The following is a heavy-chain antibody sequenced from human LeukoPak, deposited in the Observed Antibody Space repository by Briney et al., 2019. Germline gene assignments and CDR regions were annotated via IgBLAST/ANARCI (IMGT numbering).Heavy chain of an antibody. CDR2: IWYDGSNK. CDR3: ARDVYLVPALDY. D-gene: IGHD2-8*02. Sequence: PGGSLRLSCAASGFTFSSYGMHWVRQAPGKGLEWVAVIWYDGSNKYYADSVKGRFTISRDNSKNTLYLQMNSLRAEDTAVYYCARDVYLVPALDYWGQGTLVTVSS. V-gene: IGHV3-33*01. J-gene: IGHJ4*02. CDR1: GFTFSSYG.